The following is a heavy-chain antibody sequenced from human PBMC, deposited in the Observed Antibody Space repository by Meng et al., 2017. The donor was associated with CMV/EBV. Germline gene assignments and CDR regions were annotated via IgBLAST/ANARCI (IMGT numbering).Heavy chain of an antibody. CDR1: GGSFSGYY. Sequence: SQTLSLTCAVYGGSFSGYYWSWIRQPPGKGLEWIGEINHSGSTNYNPSLKSRVTISVDTSKNQFSLKLSSVTAADTAVYYCARDGEQQLVDYYYGMDVWGQGTTVTVSS. J-gene: IGHJ6*02. CDR2: INHSGST. CDR3: ARDGEQQLVDYYYGMDV. V-gene: IGHV4-34*01. D-gene: IGHD6-13*01.